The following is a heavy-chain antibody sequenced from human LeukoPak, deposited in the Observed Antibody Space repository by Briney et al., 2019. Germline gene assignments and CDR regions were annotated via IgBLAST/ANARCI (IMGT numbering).Heavy chain of an antibody. J-gene: IGHJ4*02. Sequence: PGGSLRLSCAASGFTFSNAWMSWVRQAPGKGLEWVSVIYSGGSTYYADSVKGRFTISRDNSKNTLYLQMNSLRAEDTAVYYCARALHVTGFDYWGQGTLVTVSS. V-gene: IGHV3-53*01. CDR2: IYSGGST. CDR1: GFTFSNAW. D-gene: IGHD2-21*02. CDR3: ARALHVTGFDY.